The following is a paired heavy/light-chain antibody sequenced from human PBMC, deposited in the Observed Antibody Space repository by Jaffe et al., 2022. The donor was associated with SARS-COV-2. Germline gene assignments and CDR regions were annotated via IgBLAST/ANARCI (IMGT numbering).Heavy chain of an antibody. D-gene: IGHD6-19*01. Sequence: QVQLQESGPGLVKPSQTLSLTCTVSGGSISSGSYYWSWIRQPAGKALEWIGRIYTSGSTDYNPSLKSRVTISLDTSKNQFSLRLSSVTAADTAAYYCAVVDSSGWTYYDGMGVWGQGTTVTVSS. CDR1: GGSISSGSYY. V-gene: IGHV4-61*02. CDR3: AVVDSSGWTYYDGMGV. J-gene: IGHJ6*02. CDR2: IYTSGST.
Light chain of an antibody. J-gene: IGKJ2*01. CDR2: LAS. V-gene: IGKV2-28*01. CDR1: QSLLQSNGYNY. Sequence: DIVMTQSPLSLPVTPGEPASISCRSSQSLLQSNGYNYLDWFLQKPGQSPQLLIYLASNRASGVPDRFSGSGSGTDFTLKISRVEAEDVGVYYCMQAIETPYTFGQGTRLEIE. CDR3: MQAIETPYT.